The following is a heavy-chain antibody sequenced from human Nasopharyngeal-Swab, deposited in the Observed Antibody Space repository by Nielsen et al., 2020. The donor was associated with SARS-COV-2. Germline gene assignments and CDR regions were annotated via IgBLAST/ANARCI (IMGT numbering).Heavy chain of an antibody. CDR1: GFTFSSYA. CDR3: AGGPSERFLEWLNKNGMDV. CDR2: ISGSGDTT. V-gene: IGHV3-23*01. D-gene: IGHD3-3*01. Sequence: GESLKISCAASGFTFSSYAMSWVRQAPGKGLAWVSIISGSGDTTYYADSVKDRFTISRDNSKNTLYLQTNSLRVEDTAVYYCAGGPSERFLEWLNKNGMDVWCQGTTVTVSS. J-gene: IGHJ6*02.